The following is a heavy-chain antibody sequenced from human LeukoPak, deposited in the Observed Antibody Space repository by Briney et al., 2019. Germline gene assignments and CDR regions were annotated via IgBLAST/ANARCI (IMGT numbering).Heavy chain of an antibody. Sequence: SETLSLTCTVSGGSISSYYWSWIRQPPGKGLEWIGEINHSGSTNYNPSLKSRVTISVDTSKNQFSLKLSSVTAADTAVYYCARGYYVVRGLNWFDPWGQGTLVTVSS. CDR2: INHSGST. CDR1: GGSISSYY. V-gene: IGHV4-34*01. D-gene: IGHD3-10*01. J-gene: IGHJ5*02. CDR3: ARGYYVVRGLNWFDP.